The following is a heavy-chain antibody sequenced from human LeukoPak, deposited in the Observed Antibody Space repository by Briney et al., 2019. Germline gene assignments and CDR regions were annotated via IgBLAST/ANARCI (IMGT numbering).Heavy chain of an antibody. J-gene: IGHJ3*02. D-gene: IGHD3-22*01. Sequence: PSETLSLTCTVSGGSISSGGYYWSWIRQHPGKGLEWIGYIYYSGSTYYHPSLKSRVTTSVDTSKHQFSLKLSSVTAADTAVYYCARDVRYYDSSGPPRAFDIWGQGTMVTVSS. CDR2: IYYSGST. CDR1: GGSISSGGYY. V-gene: IGHV4-31*03. CDR3: ARDVRYYDSSGPPRAFDI.